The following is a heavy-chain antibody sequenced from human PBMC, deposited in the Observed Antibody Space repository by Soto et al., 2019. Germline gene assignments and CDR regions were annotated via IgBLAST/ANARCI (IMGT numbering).Heavy chain of an antibody. V-gene: IGHV3-11*01. CDR2: ISGNGRII. CDR1: GFIFSDYY. D-gene: IGHD4-17*01. J-gene: IGHJ4*02. CDR3: ARDFDADSRTDFDY. Sequence: QVQLVESGGGLVKPGGSLRLSCATSGFIFSDYYMHWIRQAPGKGLEWISYISGNGRIIQYADSAKGRFTISRDNAQNSHYIQMNSLRAEDTALYFCARDFDADSRTDFDYWGQGTLVTVSS.